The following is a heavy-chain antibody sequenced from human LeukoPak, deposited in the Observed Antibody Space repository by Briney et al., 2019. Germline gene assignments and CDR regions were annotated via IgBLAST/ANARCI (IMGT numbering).Heavy chain of an antibody. J-gene: IGHJ3*02. CDR3: ARDSGTTVPTPGAFDI. CDR2: IYCSGST. D-gene: IGHD4-17*01. CDR1: GGSISSSSYY. Sequence: PSETLSLTCTVSGGSISSSSYYWGWIRQPPGKGLEWIGSIYCSGSTYYNPSLKSRVTISVDTSKNQFSLKLSSVTAADTAVYYCARDSGTTVPTPGAFDIWGQGTMVTVSS. V-gene: IGHV4-39*07.